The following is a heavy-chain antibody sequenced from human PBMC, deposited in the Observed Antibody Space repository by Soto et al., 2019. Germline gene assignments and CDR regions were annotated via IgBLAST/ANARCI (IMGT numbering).Heavy chain of an antibody. J-gene: IGHJ4*02. Sequence: PSETLSLTCTVSGGSISSSSYYWGWIRQPPGKGLEWIGSIYYSGSTYYNPSLKSRVTISVDTSKNQFSLKLSSVTAADTAVYYCASHLNYYDSSGYYSRPLGYWGQGTLVTVSS. D-gene: IGHD3-22*01. CDR1: GGSISSSSYY. CDR2: IYYSGST. CDR3: ASHLNYYDSSGYYSRPLGY. V-gene: IGHV4-39*01.